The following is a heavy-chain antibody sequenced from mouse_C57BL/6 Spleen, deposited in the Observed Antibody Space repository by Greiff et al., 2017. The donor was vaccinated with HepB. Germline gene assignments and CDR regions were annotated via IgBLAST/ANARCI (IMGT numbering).Heavy chain of an antibody. CDR3: ARWGNDYSNPWFAY. D-gene: IGHD2-5*01. V-gene: IGHV1-64*01. J-gene: IGHJ3*01. Sequence: QVQLKQPGAELVKPGASVKLSCKASGYTFTSYWMHWVKQRPGQGLEWIGMIHPNSGSTNYNEKFKSKATLTVDKSSSTAYMQLSSLTSEDSAVYYCARWGNDYSNPWFAYWGQGTLVTVSA. CDR2: IHPNSGST. CDR1: GYTFTSYW.